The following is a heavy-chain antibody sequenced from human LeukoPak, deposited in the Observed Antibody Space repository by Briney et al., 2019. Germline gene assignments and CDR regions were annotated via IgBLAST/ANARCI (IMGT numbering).Heavy chain of an antibody. J-gene: IGHJ4*02. CDR1: GFTFSRNG. D-gene: IGHD3-9*01. V-gene: IGHV3-30*18. CDR3: AKDRLMDPGTFTGYFDS. Sequence: GASLRLSCVASGFTFSRNGMHWVRQAPGKGLEWVAVISYDGSNRYYVDSVKGRFTVSRDNSKNTLYLQMNSLRGEDTAVYYCAKDRLMDPGTFTGYFDSWGQGIPVAVSS. CDR2: ISYDGSNR.